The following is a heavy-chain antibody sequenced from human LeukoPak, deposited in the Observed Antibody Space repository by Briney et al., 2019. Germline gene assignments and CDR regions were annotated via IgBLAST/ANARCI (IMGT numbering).Heavy chain of an antibody. Sequence: GGSLRLSCAASGFTFSSYGMHWVRQAPGKGLEWVAVISYDGSNKYYADSVKGRFTISRDNAKNTLYLQMNSLRAEDTAMYYCARDYGRSRDYGMDVWGQGTTVTVSS. J-gene: IGHJ6*02. D-gene: IGHD3-10*01. CDR2: ISYDGSNK. V-gene: IGHV3-30*03. CDR3: ARDYGRSRDYGMDV. CDR1: GFTFSSYG.